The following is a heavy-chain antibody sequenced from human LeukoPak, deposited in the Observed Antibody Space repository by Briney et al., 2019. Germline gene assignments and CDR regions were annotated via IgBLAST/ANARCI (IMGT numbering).Heavy chain of an antibody. V-gene: IGHV4-34*01. CDR3: ARPRRGYSYKFAYAFDL. J-gene: IGHJ3*01. CDR1: GGSFSGYY. CDR2: IYHSGST. Sequence: SETLSLTCAVYGGSFSGYYWSWIRQPPGKGLEWIGEIYHSGSTNYNPSLKSRVTISVDTSKNQFSLKLSSVTAADTAVYYCARPRRGYSYKFAYAFDLWGQGTMVTVSS. D-gene: IGHD5-18*01.